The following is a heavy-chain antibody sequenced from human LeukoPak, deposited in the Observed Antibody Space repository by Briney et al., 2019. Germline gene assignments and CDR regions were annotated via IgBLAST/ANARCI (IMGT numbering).Heavy chain of an antibody. CDR1: GFTFKNYA. Sequence: GGSLRLSCAASGFTFKNYAMSWVRQAPGKGLEWVSSIDGSGDNRYYADSVKGRFTISRDNSGNTLYLQLRGLGAGDTATYYCAKVQMSTGWTFDFWGQGSLVTVSS. CDR2: IDGSGDNR. CDR3: AKVQMSTGWTFDF. J-gene: IGHJ4*02. D-gene: IGHD2-2*01. V-gene: IGHV3-23*01.